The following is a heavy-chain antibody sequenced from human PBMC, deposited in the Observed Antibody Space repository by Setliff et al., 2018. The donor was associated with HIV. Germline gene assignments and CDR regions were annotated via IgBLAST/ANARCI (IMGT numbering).Heavy chain of an antibody. CDR2: IIPMFSTV. CDR1: GYSFTAYG. D-gene: IGHD2-15*01. J-gene: IGHJ4*02. Sequence: SVMVSCKASGYSFTAYGISWVRQAPGQGLEWIGGIIPMFSTVNYAKKYQGRVTITTDESTTTAYMELTSLRSEDTAVYYCATDDHCSGGSCFLTMDYWGLGTLVTVSS. V-gene: IGHV1-69*05. CDR3: ATDDHCSGGSCFLTMDY.